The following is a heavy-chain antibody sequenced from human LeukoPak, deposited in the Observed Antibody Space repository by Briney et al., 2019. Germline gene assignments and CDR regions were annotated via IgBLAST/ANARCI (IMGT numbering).Heavy chain of an antibody. D-gene: IGHD6-19*01. CDR2: ISYDGSNK. CDR3: ARDKRAVAALYYFDY. Sequence: PGGSLRLSCAASGFTFSSYSMNWVRQAPGKGLEWVAVISYDGSNKYYADSVKGRFTISRDNSKNTLYLQMNSLRAEDTAVYYCARDKRAVAALYYFDYWGQGTLVTVSS. CDR1: GFTFSSYS. J-gene: IGHJ4*02. V-gene: IGHV3-30*03.